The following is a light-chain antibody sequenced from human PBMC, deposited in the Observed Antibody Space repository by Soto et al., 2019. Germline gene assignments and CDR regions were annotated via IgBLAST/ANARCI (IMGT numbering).Light chain of an antibody. CDR1: SSDVGGYNY. J-gene: IGLJ1*01. Sequence: QSALTQPPSASGSPGQSVTISCTGTSSDVGGYNYVSWYQQHPGKAPKLIIYEVSKRPSGVPDRFSGSKSGNTASLTVSGLQAEDEADYYCSSHAVSNNDVFGTGTKVTVL. CDR3: SSHAVSNNDV. V-gene: IGLV2-8*01. CDR2: EVS.